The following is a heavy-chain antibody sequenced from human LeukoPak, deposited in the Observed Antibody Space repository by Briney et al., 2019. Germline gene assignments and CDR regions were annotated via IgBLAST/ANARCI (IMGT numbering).Heavy chain of an antibody. CDR3: ARRAGYCSSTRCYRRPNYNWFDP. CDR1: GYTFTGYY. CDR2: INPNSGST. Sequence: ASVKVSCXASGYTFTGYYMHWVRQAPGQGLEWMGWINPNSGSTNYAQKFQGRVTMTRDTSISTAYMELSRLRSDDTAVYYCARRAGYCSSTRCYRRPNYNWFDPWGQGTLVTVSS. J-gene: IGHJ5*02. D-gene: IGHD2-2*02. V-gene: IGHV1-2*02.